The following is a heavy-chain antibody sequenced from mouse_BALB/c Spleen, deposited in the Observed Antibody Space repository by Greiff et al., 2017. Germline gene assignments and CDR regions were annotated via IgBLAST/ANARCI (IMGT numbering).Heavy chain of an antibody. CDR1: GFTFSSYA. J-gene: IGHJ1*01. CDR2: ISSGGST. D-gene: IGHD1-1*01. V-gene: IGHV5-6-5*01. CDR3: AREGVITTVVADWYFDV. Sequence: EVQLVESGGGLVKPGGSLKLSCAASGFTFSSYAMSWVRQTPEKRLEWVASISSGGSTYYPDSVKGRFTISRDNARNILYLQMSSLRSEDTAMYYCAREGVITTVVADWYFDVWGAGTTVTVSS.